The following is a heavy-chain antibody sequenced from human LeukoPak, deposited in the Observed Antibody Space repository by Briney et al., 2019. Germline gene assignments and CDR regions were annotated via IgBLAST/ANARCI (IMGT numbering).Heavy chain of an antibody. J-gene: IGHJ6*02. V-gene: IGHV4-4*07. CDR1: GGSISSYY. Sequence: SETLSLTCTVSGGSISSYYWSWIRQPAGKGLEWIGRIYTSGSTNYNPSLKSRVTMSVDTSKNQFSLKLSSVTAADTAVYYCARVFSESNYYGMDVWGQGTTVTVSS. D-gene: IGHD1-26*01. CDR3: ARVFSESNYYGMDV. CDR2: IYTSGST.